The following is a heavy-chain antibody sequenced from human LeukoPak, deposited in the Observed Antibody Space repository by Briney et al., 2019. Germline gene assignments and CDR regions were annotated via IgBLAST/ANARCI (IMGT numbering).Heavy chain of an antibody. CDR2: INHSGST. V-gene: IGHV4-34*01. J-gene: IGHJ6*03. CDR3: ARVRRTYYYYMDV. CDR1: GGSFSGYY. Sequence: SETLSLTCAVYGGSFSGYYWSWIRQPPGKGLEWIGEINHSGSTNYNPSLKSRVTISVDTSKNQFSLKLSSVTAADTAVYYCARVRRTYYYYMDVWGKGTTVTVSS.